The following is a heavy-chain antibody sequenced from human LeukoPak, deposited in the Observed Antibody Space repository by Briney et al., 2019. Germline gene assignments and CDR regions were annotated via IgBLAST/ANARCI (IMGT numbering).Heavy chain of an antibody. CDR2: IYCSGST. J-gene: IGHJ5*02. CDR3: ARAEVNILTGYMGLNWFDP. D-gene: IGHD3-9*01. V-gene: IGHV4-59*01. CDR1: GGSMHNYY. Sequence: PSETLSLTCTVSGGSMHNYYWSWIRQPPGKGLEWIGYIYCSGSTNYNPSLKSRVTISVDTSKNQFSLKLSSVTAADTAVYYCARAEVNILTGYMGLNWFDPWGQGTLVTVSS.